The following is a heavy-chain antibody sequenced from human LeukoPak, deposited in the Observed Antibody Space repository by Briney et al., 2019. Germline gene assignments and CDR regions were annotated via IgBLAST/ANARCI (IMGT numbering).Heavy chain of an antibody. CDR3: ARQYGSGSYYNVGRYYYYYMDV. D-gene: IGHD3-10*01. V-gene: IGHV1-18*01. CDR2: ISAYNGNT. Sequence: GASVKVSCKAPGYTFTSYGISWVRQAPGQGLEWMGWISAYNGNTNYAQKLQGRVTMTTDTSTSTAYMELRSLRSDDTAVYYCARQYGSGSYYNVGRYYYYYMDVWGKGTTVTISS. J-gene: IGHJ6*03. CDR1: GYTFTSYG.